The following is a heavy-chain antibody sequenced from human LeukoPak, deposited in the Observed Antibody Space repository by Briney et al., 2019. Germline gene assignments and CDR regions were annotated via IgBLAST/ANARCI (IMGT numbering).Heavy chain of an antibody. CDR3: AKDGDGYHN. Sequence: PGKSLRLSCAASGFAFSSFGMHWVRQAPGKGLGWVAVISYDGRNKWYAESVKGRFTISRDNTKNSLYLQMNSLTAEDTAMYYCAKDGDGYHNWGQGALVTVSS. D-gene: IGHD3-9*01. CDR2: ISYDGRNK. CDR1: GFAFSSFG. J-gene: IGHJ4*02. V-gene: IGHV3-30*18.